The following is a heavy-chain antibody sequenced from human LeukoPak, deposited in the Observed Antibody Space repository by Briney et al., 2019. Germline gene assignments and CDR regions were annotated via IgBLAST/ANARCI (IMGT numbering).Heavy chain of an antibody. CDR1: GYTFTSYA. D-gene: IGHD3-9*01. Sequence: ASVKVSCKASGYTFTSYAINWVRQAPGQGLEWMGWISAYNGNTNYAHNLQGRVTMTTDTSTSTANMELRSLRSDDTAVYYCARFNDILTGYSPSYYGMDVWGQGTTVTVSS. V-gene: IGHV1-18*01. J-gene: IGHJ6*02. CDR3: ARFNDILTGYSPSYYGMDV. CDR2: ISAYNGNT.